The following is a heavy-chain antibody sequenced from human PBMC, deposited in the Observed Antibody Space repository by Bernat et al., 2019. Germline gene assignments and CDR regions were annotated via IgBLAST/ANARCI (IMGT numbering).Heavy chain of an antibody. CDR1: GFTVSSNY. V-gene: IGHV3-48*02. Sequence: EVQLVESGGNLVQPGGSLRLSCAASGFTVSSNYMSWVRQSPGKGLEWVSYISGSSSTIYYADSVKGRFTISRDNAKNSLYLQMNSLRDEDTAVYYCARTRLTTSSSPHYWGQGTLVTVSS. CDR3: ARTRLTTSSSPHY. D-gene: IGHD1-14*01. J-gene: IGHJ4*02. CDR2: ISGSSSTI.